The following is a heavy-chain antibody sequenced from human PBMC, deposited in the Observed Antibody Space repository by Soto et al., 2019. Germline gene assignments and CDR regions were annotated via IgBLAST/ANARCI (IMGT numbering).Heavy chain of an antibody. V-gene: IGHV1-3*01. CDR1: GYTFTSYA. CDR3: ARGTVVTHFDY. CDR2: INAGNGNT. Sequence: ASVKVSCKVSGYTFTSYAMHWVRQAPGQRLEWMGWINAGNGNTKYSQKFQGRVTITRDTSASTAYMELSSLRSEDTAVYYCARGTVVTHFDYWGQGTLVTVSS. J-gene: IGHJ4*02. D-gene: IGHD2-15*01.